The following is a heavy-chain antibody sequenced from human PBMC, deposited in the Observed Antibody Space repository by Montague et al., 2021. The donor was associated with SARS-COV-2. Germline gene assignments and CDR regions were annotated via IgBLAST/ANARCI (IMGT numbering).Heavy chain of an antibody. J-gene: IGHJ4*02. V-gene: IGHV3-48*03. CDR2: ISSSGSPQ. CDR3: AREVPTVVKIDC. D-gene: IGHD4-23*01. CDR1: GFTFSSFE. Sequence: SLRLSRAASGFTFSSFEMNWVRQAPGKGLEWVSYISSSGSPQHYADSVRGRFTISRDNAKNSLYLQMNSLRAEDTAIYYCAREVPTVVKIDCWGQGTLVTVSS.